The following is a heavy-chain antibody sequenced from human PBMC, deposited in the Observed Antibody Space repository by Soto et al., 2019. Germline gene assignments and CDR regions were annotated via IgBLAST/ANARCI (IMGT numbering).Heavy chain of an antibody. CDR2: ISSSGST. Sequence: SETLSLTCTVSGGSIRSSTYYWTWIRQHPGKGLEWIGYISSSGSTHYNPSLKSRVTMSVDTSKNQFSLNLSSVTVADTAVYLFARDLRAPLVATAMPYYMDVWGKGTTVTVSS. CDR3: ARDLRAPLVATAMPYYMDV. CDR1: GGSIRSSTYY. V-gene: IGHV4-31*03. J-gene: IGHJ6*03. D-gene: IGHD2-21*02.